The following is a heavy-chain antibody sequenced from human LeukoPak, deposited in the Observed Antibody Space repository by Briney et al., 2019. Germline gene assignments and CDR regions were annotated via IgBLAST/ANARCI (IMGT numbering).Heavy chain of an antibody. V-gene: IGHV4-59*01. D-gene: IGHD1-7*01. Sequence: SETLSLTCTVSGGSISSYYWSWMRQPPGKGLEWIGYIYYSGSTNYNPSLKSRVTISVDTSKNQFSLKLSSVTAADTAVYYCAREDWDSLVFDLWGRGTLVTVSS. CDR1: GGSISSYY. CDR3: AREDWDSLVFDL. CDR2: IYYSGST. J-gene: IGHJ2*01.